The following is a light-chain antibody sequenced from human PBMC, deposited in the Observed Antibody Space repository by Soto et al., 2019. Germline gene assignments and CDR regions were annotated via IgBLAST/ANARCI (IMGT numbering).Light chain of an antibody. CDR1: QSVSSSY. V-gene: IGKV3-20*01. CDR2: GAS. CDR3: LQYGSSPYT. J-gene: IGKJ2*01. Sequence: EIVLTQSPGTLSLSPGERATLSCRASQSVSSSYLAWYQQKPGQAPRPLIYGASSRATSIPDRFSGSGSGTDFTLPISRLEPEDFAVYYCLQYGSSPYTFGQGTKLEIK.